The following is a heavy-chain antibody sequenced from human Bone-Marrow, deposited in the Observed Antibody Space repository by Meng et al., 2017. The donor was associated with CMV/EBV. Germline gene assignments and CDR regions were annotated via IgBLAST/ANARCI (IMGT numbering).Heavy chain of an antibody. J-gene: IGHJ6*02. CDR2: ISWNSGSI. Sequence: SLKISCAAPGFTFDDYAMHWVRQAPGKGLEWVSGISWNSGSIGYADSVKGRFTISRDNAKNSLYLQMNSLRAEDTALYYCAKDGSGSYYNVSRYYYYGMDVWGQGTTVTVSS. CDR1: GFTFDDYA. CDR3: AKDGSGSYYNVSRYYYYGMDV. V-gene: IGHV3-9*01. D-gene: IGHD3-10*01.